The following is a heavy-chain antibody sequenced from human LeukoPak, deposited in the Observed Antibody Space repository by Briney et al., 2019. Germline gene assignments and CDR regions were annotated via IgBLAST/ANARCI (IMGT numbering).Heavy chain of an antibody. CDR2: IYFAGTT. D-gene: IGHD3-10*01. J-gene: IGHJ6*02. Sequence: KPSETLSLTCTVSGGSISSSSYYWGWIRQTPGKGLEWIGNIYFAGTTNYNPSLKSRVTISADMSNNRFSLKLTSVTAADTAVYYCAGMRITVFRDGTEHYHHGLDVWGHGTTVIVS. CDR1: GGSISSSSYY. V-gene: IGHV4-39*02. CDR3: AGMRITVFRDGTEHYHHGLDV.